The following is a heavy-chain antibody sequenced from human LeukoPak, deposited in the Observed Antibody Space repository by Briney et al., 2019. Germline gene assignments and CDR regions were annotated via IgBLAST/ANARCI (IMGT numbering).Heavy chain of an antibody. Sequence: SVKVSCKASGGTFSSYAISWVRQAPGQGLEWMGGIIPIFGTANYAQKFQGRVTITADKSTSTAHMELSSLRSEDTAVYYCARGGIAAAGRFDYWGQGTLVTVSS. CDR2: IIPIFGTA. V-gene: IGHV1-69*06. J-gene: IGHJ4*02. D-gene: IGHD6-13*01. CDR3: ARGGIAAAGRFDY. CDR1: GGTFSSYA.